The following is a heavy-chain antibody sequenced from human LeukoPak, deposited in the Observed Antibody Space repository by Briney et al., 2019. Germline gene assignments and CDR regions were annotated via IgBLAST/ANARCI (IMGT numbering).Heavy chain of an antibody. CDR1: GYTFTGYY. CDR2: ISAYNGNT. CDR3: ARDAHYYDSSGYYSPEYFQH. Sequence: ASVKVSCKASGYTFTGYYMHWVRQAPGQGLEWMGWISAYNGNTNYVQKLQGRVTMTTDTSTSTAYMELRSLRSDDTAVYYCARDAHYYDSSGYYSPEYFQHWGQGTLVTVSS. V-gene: IGHV1-18*04. J-gene: IGHJ1*01. D-gene: IGHD3-22*01.